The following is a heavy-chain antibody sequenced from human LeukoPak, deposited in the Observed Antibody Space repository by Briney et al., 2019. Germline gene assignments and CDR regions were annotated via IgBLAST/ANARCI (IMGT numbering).Heavy chain of an antibody. Sequence: GGSLRLSCAASGFTFSSYWMHWVRHAPGKGLVWAPRIDGDDDEYSRLYADSVKGRFTISRDNAKNTVYLQMNSLRVEDTAVYYCARSQNLNFDYWGQGTLVTVSS. CDR3: ARSQNLNFDY. V-gene: IGHV3-74*01. J-gene: IGHJ4*02. CDR2: IDGDDDEYSR. CDR1: GFTFSSYW.